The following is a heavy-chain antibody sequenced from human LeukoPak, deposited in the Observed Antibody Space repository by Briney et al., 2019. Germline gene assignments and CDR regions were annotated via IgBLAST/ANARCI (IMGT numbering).Heavy chain of an antibody. CDR3: AGGITTRHFYYGMDV. CDR1: GYTFTDYY. CDR2: INPNSGGT. D-gene: IGHD3-22*01. V-gene: IGHV1-2*02. J-gene: IGHJ6*02. Sequence: ASVKVSCKASGYTFTDYYIHWVRQAPGQGLEWMGWINPNSGGTNYAQKFQGRVTMTRDMSINTAYMELSRLRSDDAAVYSCAGGITTRHFYYGMDVWGQGTTVTVSS.